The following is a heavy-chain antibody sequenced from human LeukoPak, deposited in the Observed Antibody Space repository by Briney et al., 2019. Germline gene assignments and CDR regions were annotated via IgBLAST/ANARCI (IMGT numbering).Heavy chain of an antibody. CDR1: GYSFTSYW. CDR3: ARLGSGMVVATISVFDI. Sequence: KISCKGSGYSFTSYWIGWVRQMPGKGLEWIGIIYPGDSDTRYSPSFQGQVTISADKSISTAYLQWSSLKASDAAMYYCARLGSGMVVATISVFDIWGQGTMVTVSS. V-gene: IGHV5-51*01. D-gene: IGHD5-12*01. J-gene: IGHJ3*02. CDR2: IYPGDSDT.